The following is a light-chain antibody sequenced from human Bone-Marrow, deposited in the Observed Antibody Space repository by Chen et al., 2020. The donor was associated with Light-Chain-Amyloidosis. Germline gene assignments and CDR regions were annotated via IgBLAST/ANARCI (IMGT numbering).Light chain of an antibody. Sequence: SYELPQPPSVSVPPGQATRIPSSGHDLPTKYAYLYQQKPGQAPALVIHRDTERPSGISERVSGSSSGTTATLTISGVQAEDEADYHCQSADSSGTYEVIFGGGTKLTVL. J-gene: IGLJ2*01. CDR3: QSADSSGTYEVI. CDR2: RDT. CDR1: DLPTKY. V-gene: IGLV3-25*03.